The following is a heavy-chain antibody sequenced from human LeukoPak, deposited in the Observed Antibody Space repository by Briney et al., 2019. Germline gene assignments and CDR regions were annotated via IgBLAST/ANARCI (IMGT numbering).Heavy chain of an antibody. CDR3: ARLTSSIAAQGY. Sequence: GGSLRLSCAASGFTFSSYSMNWVRQAPGKGLEWVSSISSSSSYIYYADSVKGRFTISRDNAKNSLYLQMNSLRAEDTAVYYCARLTSSIAAQGYWGQGTLVTVSS. CDR2: ISSSSSYI. J-gene: IGHJ4*02. V-gene: IGHV3-21*01. CDR1: GFTFSSYS. D-gene: IGHD6-6*01.